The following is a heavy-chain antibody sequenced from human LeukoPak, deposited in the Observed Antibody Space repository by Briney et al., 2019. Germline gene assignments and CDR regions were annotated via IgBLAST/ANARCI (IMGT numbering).Heavy chain of an antibody. CDR1: GYTFTSYG. Sequence: ASVKVSCKASGYTFTSYGISWVRQAPGQGLEWMGWISAYNGNTNYAQKLQGRVTITRNTSISTAYMELSSLRSEDTAVYYCQVEMAMADDYWGQGTLVTVSS. D-gene: IGHD5-24*01. V-gene: IGHV1-18*01. J-gene: IGHJ4*02. CDR3: QVEMAMADDY. CDR2: ISAYNGNT.